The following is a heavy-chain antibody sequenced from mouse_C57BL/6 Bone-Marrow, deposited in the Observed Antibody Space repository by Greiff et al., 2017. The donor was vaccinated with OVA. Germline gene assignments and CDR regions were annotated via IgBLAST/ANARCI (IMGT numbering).Heavy chain of an antibody. Sequence: VQLQQPGAELVMPGASVKLSCKASGYTFTSYWMHWVKQRPGQGLEWIGEIDPSDSYTNYNQKFKGKSTLTVDKSSSTAYLQLSSLTSEDSAVYYCARKFYYYGSSPYYFDYWGQGTTLTGSS. J-gene: IGHJ2*01. D-gene: IGHD1-1*01. CDR1: GYTFTSYW. CDR3: ARKFYYYGSSPYYFDY. CDR2: IDPSDSYT. V-gene: IGHV1-69*01.